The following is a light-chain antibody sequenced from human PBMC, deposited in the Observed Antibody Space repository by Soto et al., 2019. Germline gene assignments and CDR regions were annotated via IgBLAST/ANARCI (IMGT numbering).Light chain of an antibody. CDR3: HSYVRSTLV. J-gene: IGLJ3*02. CDR1: SSNIGNSY. CDR2: DDN. V-gene: IGLV1-51*01. Sequence: QAVVTQPPSVSAAPGQTVTVSCSGNSSNIGNSYVSWYQQFPGTAPRLLIYDDNKRPSGIRDRFSGSKSGTSATLAITGLQTGDEAVYYCHSYVRSTLVFGGGTQLTVL.